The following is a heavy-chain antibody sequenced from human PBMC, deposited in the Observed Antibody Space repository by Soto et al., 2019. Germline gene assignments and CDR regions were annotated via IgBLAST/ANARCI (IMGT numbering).Heavy chain of an antibody. J-gene: IGHJ4*02. CDR1: GYTFTSYG. V-gene: IGHV1-18*01. CDR3: ARALYFYDNSGLAY. Sequence: QVRLEQSGPEVKKTGASVKVSCKASGYTFTSYGISWVRQAPGQGLEWMGWINSYSGDANYAQRFQDRVTMTRDTSTNTVYMEMRSLRSDDPAVYYCARALYFYDNSGLAYWGQGTLVTVSS. D-gene: IGHD3-22*01. CDR2: INSYSGDA.